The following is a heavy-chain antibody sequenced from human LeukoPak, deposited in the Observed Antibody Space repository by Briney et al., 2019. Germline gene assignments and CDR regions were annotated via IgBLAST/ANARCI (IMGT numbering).Heavy chain of an antibody. Sequence: SETLSLTCTVSGGSISSSSYYWGWIRQPPGKGLEWIGSIYYSGSTYYNPSLKSRVTISEDTSKNQFSLKLSSVTAADTAVYYCARLSSSSNDAFDIWGQGTMVTVSS. CDR3: ARLSSSSNDAFDI. CDR1: GGSISSSSYY. D-gene: IGHD6-13*01. V-gene: IGHV4-39*01. CDR2: IYYSGST. J-gene: IGHJ3*02.